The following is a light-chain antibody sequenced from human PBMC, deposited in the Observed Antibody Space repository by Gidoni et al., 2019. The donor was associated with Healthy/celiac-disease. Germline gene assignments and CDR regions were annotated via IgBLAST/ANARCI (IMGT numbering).Light chain of an antibody. CDR1: QGISKS. J-gene: IGKJ1*01. Sequence: DIQMTQSPSSLSASVGDRVTITCRASQGISKSLAWFQQKPGKAPTSLIYAASSLQSGVPSKFSGSGSGTDFTLTISSLQPEDFATYYCQQYNSYPRTFGQGTKVEIK. V-gene: IGKV1-16*02. CDR3: QQYNSYPRT. CDR2: AAS.